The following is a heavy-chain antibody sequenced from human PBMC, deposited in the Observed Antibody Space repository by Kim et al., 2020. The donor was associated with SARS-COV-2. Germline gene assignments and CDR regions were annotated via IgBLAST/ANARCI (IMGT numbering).Heavy chain of an antibody. CDR3: TKDRGSTSGYEFES. Sequence: GGSLRLSCAASGFSISSFAMNWVRQSPGKGLEWVSFISPNGANMFYADSVKGRFSLYRDTSKNTVYLHMTNLRPDDTARYYCTKDRGSTSGYEFESWD. V-gene: IGHV3-23*01. D-gene: IGHD5-12*01. CDR2: ISPNGANM. J-gene: IGHJ5*01. CDR1: GFSISSFA.